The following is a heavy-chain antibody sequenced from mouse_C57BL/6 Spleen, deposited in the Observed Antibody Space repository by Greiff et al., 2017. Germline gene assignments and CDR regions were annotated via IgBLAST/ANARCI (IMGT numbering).Heavy chain of an antibody. Sequence: EVQLQQSGPELVKPGASVKIPCKASGYTFTDYNMDWVKQSHGKSLEWIGDINPNNGGTTYNQKFKGKATLTVDKSTSTAYMELRSLTSEDTAVYYCARSSHYFDYWGQGTTLTVSS. J-gene: IGHJ2*01. D-gene: IGHD1-1*01. CDR1: GYTFTDYN. V-gene: IGHV1-18*01. CDR3: ARSSHYFDY. CDR2: INPNNGGT.